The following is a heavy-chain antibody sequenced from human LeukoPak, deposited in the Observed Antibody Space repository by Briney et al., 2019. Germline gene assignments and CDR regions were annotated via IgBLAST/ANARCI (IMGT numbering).Heavy chain of an antibody. CDR3: AREGYCSSTSCPPWYNWFDP. CDR1: GGSISSYY. V-gene: IGHV4-59*01. Sequence: SETLSLTCTVSGGSISSYYWSWLRQPPGKGLEWLGYIYYSGSTNYNPSLKSRVTISVDTSKNQFSLKLSSVTAADTAVYYCAREGYCSSTSCPPWYNWFDPWGQGTLVTVSS. J-gene: IGHJ5*02. D-gene: IGHD2-2*01. CDR2: IYYSGST.